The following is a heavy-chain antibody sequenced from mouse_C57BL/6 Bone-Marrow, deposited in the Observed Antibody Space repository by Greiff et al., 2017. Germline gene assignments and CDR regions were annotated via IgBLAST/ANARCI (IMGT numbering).Heavy chain of an antibody. J-gene: IGHJ4*01. CDR1: GFTFSDYY. V-gene: IGHV5-16*02. Sequence: EVKLMESEGGLVQPGSSMKLSCTASGFTFSDYYMAWVRQVPEKGLEWVANINYDGSSTYYLDSLKSRFIISRDNAKNILYLQMSSLKSEDTATYYCARRADYAMDYWGQGTSVTVSS. CDR3: ARRADYAMDY. CDR2: INYDGSST.